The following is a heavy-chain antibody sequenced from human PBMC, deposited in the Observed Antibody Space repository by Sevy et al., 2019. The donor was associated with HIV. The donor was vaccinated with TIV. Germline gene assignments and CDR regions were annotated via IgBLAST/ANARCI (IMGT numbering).Heavy chain of an antibody. Sequence: ASVKVSCKASGFTFTSSAVQWVRQARGQRLEWIGWIVVGSGNTNYAQKFQERVTITRDMSTSTDYMELSSLRSDDTAVYYCAAVSADITMIVDDAFDIWGQGTMVTVSS. J-gene: IGHJ3*02. D-gene: IGHD3-22*01. V-gene: IGHV1-58*01. CDR3: AAVSADITMIVDDAFDI. CDR2: IVVGSGNT. CDR1: GFTFTSSA.